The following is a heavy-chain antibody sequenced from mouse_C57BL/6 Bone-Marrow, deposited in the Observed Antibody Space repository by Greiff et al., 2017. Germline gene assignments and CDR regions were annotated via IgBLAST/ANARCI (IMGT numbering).Heavy chain of an antibody. CDR1: GYTFTSYW. CDR3: ARGYYGTYYYAMDY. V-gene: IGHV1-64*01. D-gene: IGHD1-1*01. Sequence: QVQLQQPGAELVKPGASVKLSCKASGYTFTSYWMHWVKQRPGQGLEWIGMIHPNSGSTNYNEKFKSKATLTVDKSSSTAYMQRSSLTSEDSAVYYCARGYYGTYYYAMDYWGQGTSVTVSS. J-gene: IGHJ4*01. CDR2: IHPNSGST.